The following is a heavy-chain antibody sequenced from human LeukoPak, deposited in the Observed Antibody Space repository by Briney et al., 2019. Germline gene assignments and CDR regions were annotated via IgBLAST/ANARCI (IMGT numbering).Heavy chain of an antibody. CDR2: INHSGST. Sequence: SETLSLTCAVYGGSFSGYYWSWIRQPPGKGLEWIGEINHSGSTNYNPSLKSRVTISVDTSKNQLSLKLNSVTAADTAVYYCARHVRQQLPPKAFDYWGQGTLVTVSS. J-gene: IGHJ4*02. CDR3: ARHVRQQLPPKAFDY. D-gene: IGHD6-13*01. V-gene: IGHV4-34*01. CDR1: GGSFSGYY.